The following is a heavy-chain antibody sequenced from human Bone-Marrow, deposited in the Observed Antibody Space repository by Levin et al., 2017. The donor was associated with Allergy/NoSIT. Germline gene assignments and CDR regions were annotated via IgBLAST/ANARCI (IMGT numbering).Heavy chain of an antibody. CDR2: ISSSYSGSTI. J-gene: IGHJ4*02. D-gene: IGHD5-18*01. CDR1: GFAFSSYS. Sequence: GGSLRLSCEASGFAFSSYSMNWVRQAPGKGLEWVSYISSSYSGSTIFYADSVKGRFTISRNNAKNSLDLQMNSLRAEDTAVYYCARGGVGYSQGLRVHYWGQGTRVTVSS. CDR3: ARGGVGYSQGLRVHY. V-gene: IGHV3-48*04.